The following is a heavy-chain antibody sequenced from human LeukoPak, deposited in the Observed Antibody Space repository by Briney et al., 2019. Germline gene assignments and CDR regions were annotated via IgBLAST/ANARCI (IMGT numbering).Heavy chain of an antibody. J-gene: IGHJ3*02. Sequence: GRSLRLSCAASGFTFSSYAMHWVRQAPGKGLEWVAVISYDGSNKYYADSVKGRFTISRDNSKNTLYLQMNSLRAEDTAVYYCARGFSGYCSGGSCYDDASDIWGQGTMVTVSS. D-gene: IGHD2-15*01. CDR2: ISYDGSNK. CDR3: ARGFSGYCSGGSCYDDASDI. CDR1: GFTFSSYA. V-gene: IGHV3-30-3*01.